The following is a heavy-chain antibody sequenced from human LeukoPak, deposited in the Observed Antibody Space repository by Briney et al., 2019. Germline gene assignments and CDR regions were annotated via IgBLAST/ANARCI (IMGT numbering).Heavy chain of an antibody. J-gene: IGHJ2*01. CDR2: ISAYDGNT. CDR1: GYTFTSYG. CDR3: ARDNYGGNSGYFDL. Sequence: GASVKVSFKAPGYTFTSYGISWVRQAPGQGLEWMGWISAYDGNTKYAQKVQGRVTMTTDTSTSTAFMELRSLRSDDTAVYYCARDNYGGNSGYFDLWGRGTLVTVSS. D-gene: IGHD4-23*01. V-gene: IGHV1-18*01.